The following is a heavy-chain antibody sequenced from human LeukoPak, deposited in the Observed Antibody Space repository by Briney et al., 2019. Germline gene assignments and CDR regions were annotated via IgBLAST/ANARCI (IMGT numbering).Heavy chain of an antibody. CDR1: GYTFTSYG. J-gene: IGHJ4*02. CDR2: ISAYNGNT. CDR3: ARTIVGATGGDY. Sequence: ASVRVSCKASGYTFTSYGISWVRQAPGQGLEWMGWISAYNGNTNYAQKLQGRVTMTTDTSTSTAYMELRSLRSDDAAVYYCARTIVGATGGDYWGQGTLVTVSS. V-gene: IGHV1-18*04. D-gene: IGHD1-26*01.